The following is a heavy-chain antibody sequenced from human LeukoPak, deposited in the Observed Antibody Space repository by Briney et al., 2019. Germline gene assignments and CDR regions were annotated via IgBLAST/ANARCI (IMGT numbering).Heavy chain of an antibody. CDR2: IYYSGST. V-gene: IGHV4-39*01. Sequence: SETLSLTCTGCGGSISSSSYYWGWIRQPPGKGLEWIGSIYYSGSTYYNPSLKSRVTISVDTSKNQFSLKLSSVTAADTAVYYCARHGYSSGWKFDYWGQGTLVTVSS. J-gene: IGHJ4*02. D-gene: IGHD6-19*01. CDR1: GGSISSSSYY. CDR3: ARHGYSSGWKFDY.